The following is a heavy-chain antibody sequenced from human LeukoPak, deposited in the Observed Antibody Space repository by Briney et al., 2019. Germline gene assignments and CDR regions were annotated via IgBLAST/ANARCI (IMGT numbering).Heavy chain of an antibody. CDR1: GGSISNDY. Sequence: ASETLSLTCTVSGGSISNDYWSWIRQPPGKGLEWIGYIYYSGRINYNPSFKSRVTISVDTSKNQFSLKLSSVTAADTAVYYCARVKKVTGGPTFDYWGQGILVTVSS. CDR3: ARVKKVTGGPTFDY. J-gene: IGHJ4*02. CDR2: IYYSGRI. V-gene: IGHV4-59*01. D-gene: IGHD3-16*01.